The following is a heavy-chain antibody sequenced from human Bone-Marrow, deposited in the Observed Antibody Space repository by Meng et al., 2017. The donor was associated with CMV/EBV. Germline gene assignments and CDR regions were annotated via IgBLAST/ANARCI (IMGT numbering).Heavy chain of an antibody. Sequence: GGSLRLSCAVSGFTVSGNYMTWVRQAPGKGLEWVSSISSSSSYIYHADSVKGRFTISRDNAKNSLYLQMNSLRAEDTAVYYCARDLDILTGFDYWGQGTLVTVSS. V-gene: IGHV3-21*01. J-gene: IGHJ4*02. CDR3: ARDLDILTGFDY. CDR2: ISSSSSYI. CDR1: GFTVSGNY. D-gene: IGHD3-9*01.